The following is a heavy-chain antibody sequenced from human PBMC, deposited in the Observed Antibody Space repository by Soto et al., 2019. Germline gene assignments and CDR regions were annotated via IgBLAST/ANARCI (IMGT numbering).Heavy chain of an antibody. CDR2: VYYNENT. CDR1: GCSISSFTYY. J-gene: IGHJ5*02. CDR3: ARRERYYGSPGWFDP. D-gene: IGHD3-10*01. Sequence: SETLSLTCSVSGCSISSFTYYWGWIRQPPGKGLEWIGTVYYNENTYYNLSLKSRVTITVDTAKNQFSLNLRSVTAADTAMYFCARRERYYGSPGWFDPWGPGTLVTVSS. V-gene: IGHV4-39*01.